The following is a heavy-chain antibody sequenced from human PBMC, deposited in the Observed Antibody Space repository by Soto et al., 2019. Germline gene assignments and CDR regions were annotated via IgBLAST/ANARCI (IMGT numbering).Heavy chain of an antibody. D-gene: IGHD2-8*02. J-gene: IGHJ4*02. V-gene: IGHV1-69*01. Sequence: QVQLVQSGAEVKKPGSSVKVSCKASGGTFIGYAFNWVRQAPGQGLDWMGGFTPLFDTANYAQKFQGRVTITADESTSTVYLELTNLKSEDTGVYSCAPHCTGGSCDLFEFWGQGTLVTVSS. CDR3: APHCTGGSCDLFEF. CDR1: GGTFIGYA. CDR2: FTPLFDTA.